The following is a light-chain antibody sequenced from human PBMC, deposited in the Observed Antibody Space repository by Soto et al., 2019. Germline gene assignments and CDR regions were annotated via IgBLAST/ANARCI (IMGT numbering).Light chain of an antibody. Sequence: AIRMTQSPSSFSASTGDRVTITCRASQGISSYLAWYQQKPGKAPKLLIYAASTLQSGVPSRFSGSGSGTDFTLTISCLQSEDFATTSCQQYYSYPPVFTFGPGTKVDIK. CDR3: QQYYSYPPVFT. V-gene: IGKV1-8*01. J-gene: IGKJ3*01. CDR1: QGISSY. CDR2: AAS.